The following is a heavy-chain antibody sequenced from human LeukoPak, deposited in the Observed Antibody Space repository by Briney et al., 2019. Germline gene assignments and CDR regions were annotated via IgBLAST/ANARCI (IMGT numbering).Heavy chain of an antibody. V-gene: IGHV3-21*01. CDR2: ISGSGDRT. J-gene: IGHJ4*02. CDR3: ARGGVYSSGWYVDY. D-gene: IGHD6-19*01. Sequence: AISGSGDRTYYADSVKGRFTISRDNAKNSLYLQMNSLRAEDTAVYYCARGGVYSSGWYVDYWGQGTLVTVSS.